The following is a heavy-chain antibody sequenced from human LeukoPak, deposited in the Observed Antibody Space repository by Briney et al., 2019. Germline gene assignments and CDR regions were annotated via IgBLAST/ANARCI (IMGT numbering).Heavy chain of an antibody. CDR2: IYYSGST. V-gene: IGHV4-59*08. J-gene: IGHJ6*03. CDR3: ARHAIVVVPAAMNYYYYYYMDV. CDR1: GGSVSSYY. D-gene: IGHD2-2*01. Sequence: PSETLSLTCTVSGGSVSSYYWSWIRQPPGKGLEWIGYIYYSGSTNYNPSLKSRVTISVDTSKNQFSLKLTSVTAADTAVYYCARHAIVVVPAAMNYYYYYYMDVWGKGTTVTISS.